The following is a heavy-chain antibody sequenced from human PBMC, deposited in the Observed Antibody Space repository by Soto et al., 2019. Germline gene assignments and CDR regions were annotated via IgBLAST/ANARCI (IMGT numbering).Heavy chain of an antibody. CDR2: ISAYNGNT. D-gene: IGHD3-22*01. CDR3: ARDAYYYDSSGKGGAFDI. Sequence: ASVKVSCKASGYTFTSYGISWVRQAPGQGLEWMGWISAYNGNTNYAQKLQGRVTMTTDTSTSTAYMELRSLRSDDTAVYYCARDAYYYDSSGKGGAFDIWGQGTMVTVSS. CDR1: GYTFTSYG. J-gene: IGHJ3*02. V-gene: IGHV1-18*01.